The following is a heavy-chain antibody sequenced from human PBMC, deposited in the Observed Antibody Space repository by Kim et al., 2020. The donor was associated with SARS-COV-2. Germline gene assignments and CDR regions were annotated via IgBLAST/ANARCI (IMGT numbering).Heavy chain of an antibody. CDR1: GFTFSSYA. CDR3: AKEGLWFGELSPTSDAFDI. Sequence: GGSLRLSCAASGFTFSSYAMSWVRQAPGKGLEWVSAISGSGGSTYYADSVKGRFTISRDNSKNTLYLQMNSLRAEDTAVYYCAKEGLWFGELSPTSDAFDIWGQGTMVTVSS. J-gene: IGHJ3*02. V-gene: IGHV3-23*01. CDR2: ISGSGGST. D-gene: IGHD3-10*01.